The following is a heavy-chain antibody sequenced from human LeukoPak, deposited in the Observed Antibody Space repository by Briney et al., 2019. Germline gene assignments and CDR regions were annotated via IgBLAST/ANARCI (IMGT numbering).Heavy chain of an antibody. Sequence: GGSLRLSCAASGFTFSIYAMSWVRQAPGKGLEWVSAISGGGGSTYYADSVKGRFTISRDNSKNTLYLQMNSLRAEDTAVYYCARPKFVVVTAPDAFDIWGQGTMVTVSS. V-gene: IGHV3-23*01. CDR1: GFTFSIYA. J-gene: IGHJ3*02. CDR2: ISGGGGST. CDR3: ARPKFVVVTAPDAFDI. D-gene: IGHD2-21*02.